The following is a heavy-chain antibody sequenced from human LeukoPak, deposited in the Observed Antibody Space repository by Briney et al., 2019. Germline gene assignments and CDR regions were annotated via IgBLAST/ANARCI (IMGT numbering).Heavy chain of an antibody. CDR1: GATFRTAW. D-gene: IGHD4/OR15-4a*01. CDR3: SIDRPDYAPSYFDY. CDR2: IRSQNDGGTT. Sequence: GGSLQLACAVSGATFRTAWMNWVRQAPGKGREWVARIRSQNDGGTTDYAAPVKGRFTLSRDDSKHTVHLQMNSLKSEDTAMSYCSIDRPDYAPSYFDYWGQGALVTVSS. V-gene: IGHV3-15*01. J-gene: IGHJ4*02.